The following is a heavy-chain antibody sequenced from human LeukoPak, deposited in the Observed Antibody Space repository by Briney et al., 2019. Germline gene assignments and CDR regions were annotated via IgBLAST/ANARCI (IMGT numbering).Heavy chain of an antibody. CDR2: IWYDGSNK. CDR3: ARGRQPDMITFGGVIVTNWFDP. V-gene: IGHV3-33*01. J-gene: IGHJ5*02. Sequence: PGRSLRLSCAASGFTFSSYGMHWVRQAPGKGLEWVAVIWYDGSNKYYADSVKGRFTIARENSKNTLYVQMNSLRAEDTAVYYCARGRQPDMITFGGVIVTNWFDPWGQGTLVTVSS. D-gene: IGHD3-16*02. CDR1: GFTFSSYG.